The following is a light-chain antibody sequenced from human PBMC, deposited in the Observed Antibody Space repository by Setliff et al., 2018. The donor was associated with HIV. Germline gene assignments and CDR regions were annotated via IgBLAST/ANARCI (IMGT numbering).Light chain of an antibody. CDR3: SSYASTNPLP. Sequence: QSVLTQPASVSGSPGQSITISCTGTSSDVGGYSYVSWYQQHPGKAPTLIIFEVRNRPSGVSNRFSGSKSGHTASLTISGLQAEDEADYYCSSYASTNPLPFGTGTKVTVL. CDR1: SSDVGGYSY. J-gene: IGLJ1*01. V-gene: IGLV2-14*01. CDR2: EVR.